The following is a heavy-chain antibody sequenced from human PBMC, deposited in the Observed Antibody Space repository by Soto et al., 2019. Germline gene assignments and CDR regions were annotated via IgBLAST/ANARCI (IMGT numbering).Heavy chain of an antibody. J-gene: IGHJ4*02. CDR3: ARGPVVTQFVDY. V-gene: IGHV4-61*01. CDR2: IYYSGST. D-gene: IGHD2-21*02. CDR1: GGSVTSGNYY. Sequence: ETLSLTCTVSGGSVTSGNYYWSWIRQPPGKGLEWIGHIYYSGSTNYNPSLKSRVTISVDASKNQFSLKLSSVTAADTAIYYRARGPVVTQFVDYWGQGTLVTVSS.